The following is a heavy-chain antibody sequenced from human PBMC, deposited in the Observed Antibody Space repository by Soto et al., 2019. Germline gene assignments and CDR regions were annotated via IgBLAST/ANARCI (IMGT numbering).Heavy chain of an antibody. CDR2: INDDGRRT. Sequence: EVQLVESGGGLVQPGGSLRLSCAASGFTFSSYWMHWVRQAPGKGLEWVSRINDDGRRTSYADSVKGRFTISRDNAKNTLYLQMNTLREDDTAIYYCARRHRPCYTSDHWGQGTLVTVSS. CDR1: GFTFSSYW. J-gene: IGHJ4*02. CDR3: ARRHRPCYTSDH. D-gene: IGHD2-8*01. V-gene: IGHV3-74*01.